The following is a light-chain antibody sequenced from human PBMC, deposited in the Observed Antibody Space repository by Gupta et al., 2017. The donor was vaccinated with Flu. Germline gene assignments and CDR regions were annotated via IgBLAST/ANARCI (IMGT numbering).Light chain of an antibody. Sequence: PAPLSLSPGESATCSWRARQSLIGYLVWYQQKPGQAPRLLIYDASNRATGIPARFSGSGSGTDFTLTISSLESEDFAVYYCQHHGSWPITFGGGTKVEIK. CDR1: QSLIGY. J-gene: IGKJ4*02. V-gene: IGKV3-11*01. CDR3: QHHGSWPIT. CDR2: DAS.